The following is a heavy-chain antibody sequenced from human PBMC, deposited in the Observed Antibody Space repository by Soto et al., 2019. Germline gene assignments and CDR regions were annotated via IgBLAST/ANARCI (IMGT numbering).Heavy chain of an antibody. D-gene: IGHD2-15*01. V-gene: IGHV3-21*01. CDR3: ARDVGHCSGGSCYSVLDY. CDR1: GFTFSSYS. CDR2: ISSSSSYI. Sequence: GGSLRLSCAASGFTFSSYSMNWVRQAPGKGLEWVSSISSSSSYIYYADSVKGRFTISRDNAKNSLYLQMNSLRAEDTAVYYCARDVGHCSGGSCYSVLDYWGQGTLVTVSS. J-gene: IGHJ4*02.